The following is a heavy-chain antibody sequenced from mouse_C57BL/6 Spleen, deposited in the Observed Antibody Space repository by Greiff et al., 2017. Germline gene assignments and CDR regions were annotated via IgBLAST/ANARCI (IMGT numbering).Heavy chain of an antibody. Sequence: QVQLQQPGAELVMPGASVKLSCKASGYTFTSYWMHWVKQRPGQGLEWIGEIDPSDSYTNYIQKFKGKSTLTVDKSSSTAYMQLSSLTSEDSAVYYCARRFDYYGSSYGGFDYWGQGTTLTVSS. CDR1: GYTFTSYW. CDR2: IDPSDSYT. D-gene: IGHD1-1*01. V-gene: IGHV1-69*01. J-gene: IGHJ2*01. CDR3: ARRFDYYGSSYGGFDY.